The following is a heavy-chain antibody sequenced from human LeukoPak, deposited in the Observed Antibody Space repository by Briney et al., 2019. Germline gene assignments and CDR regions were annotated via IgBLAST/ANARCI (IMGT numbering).Heavy chain of an antibody. J-gene: IGHJ4*02. D-gene: IGHD2-2*01. CDR1: GFTFSSYA. Sequence: GRSLRLSCAASGFTFSSYAMSWVRQAPGKGLEWVSAISGSGGSTYYADFVKGRFTISRDNSKNTLYLQMNSLRAEDTAVYYCAKVVCSSTSCPIDYWGQGILVAVSS. CDR2: ISGSGGST. CDR3: AKVVCSSTSCPIDY. V-gene: IGHV3-23*01.